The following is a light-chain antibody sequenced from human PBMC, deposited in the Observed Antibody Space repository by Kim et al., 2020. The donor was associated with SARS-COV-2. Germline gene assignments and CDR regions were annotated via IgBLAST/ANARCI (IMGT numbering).Light chain of an antibody. Sequence: SPGESATLSCRASQSVSSTYLAWYQQKPRQAPRLLIYGASSRATDIPDRFSGSGSGTDFTLTISRLDPEDFAVYFCQQYGSSPLTFGGGTKVDIK. CDR2: GAS. CDR3: QQYGSSPLT. J-gene: IGKJ4*01. V-gene: IGKV3-20*01. CDR1: QSVSSTY.